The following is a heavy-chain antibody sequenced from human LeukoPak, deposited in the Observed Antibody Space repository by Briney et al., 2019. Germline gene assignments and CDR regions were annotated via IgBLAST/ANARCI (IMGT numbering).Heavy chain of an antibody. CDR1: GFTFRTSW. D-gene: IGHD3-9*01. CDR3: ARDPPYYDILTGYPFDY. Sequence: GGSLRLSCAVSGFTFRTSWMPWVRQAPGGGLVWVSRMNSDGTTVNYADSVKGRFTMSRDNAKNSLYLQMNSLRAEDTAVYYCARDPPYYDILTGYPFDYWGQGTLVTVSS. CDR2: MNSDGTTV. J-gene: IGHJ4*02. V-gene: IGHV3-74*01.